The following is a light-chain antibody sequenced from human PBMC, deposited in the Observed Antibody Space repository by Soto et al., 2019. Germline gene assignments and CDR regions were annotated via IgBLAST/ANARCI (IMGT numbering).Light chain of an antibody. CDR2: AAS. V-gene: IGKV3D-20*02. CDR1: QSVTVNS. Sequence: EILLTQSPSTLSLSPGEGVTLSCRASQSVTVNSLAWYQQKPGQAPRLLIYAASTRAAAVPDRFSGSGSGTDFTLTISSLQPEDFATYYCQQLNSYPLTVGGGTKVDIK. J-gene: IGKJ4*01. CDR3: QQLNSYPLT.